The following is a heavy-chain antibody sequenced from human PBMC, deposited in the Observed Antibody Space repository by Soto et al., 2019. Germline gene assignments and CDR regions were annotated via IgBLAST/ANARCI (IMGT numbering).Heavy chain of an antibody. Sequence: QVQLMQSGAEVKKPGASVKVSCKASGYTFTGYFMHWVRQAPGQGLEWMGWINPNSGATKYAPKFQGRVSLTRDTSISTAYMEMTMLRSDDTAVYYCARGGGTILAPLPWGQGTLVTVSS. V-gene: IGHV1-2*02. CDR2: INPNSGAT. CDR1: GYTFTGYF. CDR3: ARGGGTILAPLP. J-gene: IGHJ5*02. D-gene: IGHD3-3*01.